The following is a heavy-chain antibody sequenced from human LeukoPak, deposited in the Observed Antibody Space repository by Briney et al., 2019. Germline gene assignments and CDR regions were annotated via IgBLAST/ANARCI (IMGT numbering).Heavy chain of an antibody. D-gene: IGHD3-22*01. CDR2: IYPGDSAT. CDR1: VYNFANYL. Sequence: GESLKICCKGAVYNFANYLTGCVRPMAGEGLGWIGIIYPGDSATRYSPSFQCPVTLSADKSISTAYLQCISLKDSDTAMYYCARRGYYESSGSYDYWGQGTLVTVSS. V-gene: IGHV5-51*01. J-gene: IGHJ4*02. CDR3: ARRGYYESSGSYDY.